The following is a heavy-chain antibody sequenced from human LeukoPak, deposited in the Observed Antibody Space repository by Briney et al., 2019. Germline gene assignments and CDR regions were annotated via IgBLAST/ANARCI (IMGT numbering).Heavy chain of an antibody. CDR3: ARGGSKKRGGYYGY. V-gene: IGHV4-34*01. Sequence: SETLSLTCAVYGGSFSGYYWSWIRQPPGKGLEWIGEINHSGSTNYNPSLKSRVTVSVDTSKNQFSLKLSSVTAADTAVYYCARGGSKKRGGYYGYWGQGTLVTVSS. D-gene: IGHD3-10*01. CDR1: GGSFSGYY. CDR2: INHSGST. J-gene: IGHJ4*02.